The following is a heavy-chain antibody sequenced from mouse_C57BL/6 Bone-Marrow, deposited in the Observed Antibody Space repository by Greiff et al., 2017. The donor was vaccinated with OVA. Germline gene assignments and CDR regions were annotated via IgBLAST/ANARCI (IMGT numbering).Heavy chain of an antibody. Sequence: VQLQQSGAELVRPGASVTLSCKASGYTFTDYEMHWVKQTPVHGLEWIGAIDPETGGTAYNQKFKGKAILTADKSTSTAYMELSSLTSEDSAVYYCTRSSSYDFAYWGQETLVTVSA. CDR2: IDPETGGT. D-gene: IGHD1-1*01. CDR1: GYTFTDYE. J-gene: IGHJ3*01. CDR3: TRSSSYDFAY. V-gene: IGHV1-15*01.